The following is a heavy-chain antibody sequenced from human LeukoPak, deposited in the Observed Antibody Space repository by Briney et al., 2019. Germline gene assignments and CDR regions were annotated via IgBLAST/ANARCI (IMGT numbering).Heavy chain of an antibody. CDR2: IYYSGST. Sequence: SETLSLTCTVSGGSISSSSYYWGWIRQPPGKGLEWIGSIYYSGSTYYNPYLKSRVTISVDTSKNQFSLKLSSVTAADTAVYYCARDDADYSNSFDYWGQGTLVTVSS. D-gene: IGHD4-11*01. CDR1: GGSISSSSYY. CDR3: ARDDADYSNSFDY. V-gene: IGHV4-39*07. J-gene: IGHJ4*02.